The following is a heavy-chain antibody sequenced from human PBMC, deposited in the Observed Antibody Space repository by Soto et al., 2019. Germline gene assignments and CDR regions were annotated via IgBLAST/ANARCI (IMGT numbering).Heavy chain of an antibody. CDR3: ARGTTVTTWFDP. Sequence: QVQLQESGPGLVKPSQTLSLTCTVSGGSISSGGYYWSWIRQHPGKGLEWIGYIYYSGSTYYNPSLKSRVTISVDTSKNQFSLKLSSVTAADPAVYYCARGTTVTTWFDPWGQGTLVTGSS. V-gene: IGHV4-31*03. CDR1: GGSISSGGYY. D-gene: IGHD4-17*01. CDR2: IYYSGST. J-gene: IGHJ5*02.